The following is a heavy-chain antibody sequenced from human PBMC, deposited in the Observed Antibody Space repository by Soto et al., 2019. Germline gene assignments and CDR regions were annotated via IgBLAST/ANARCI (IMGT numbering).Heavy chain of an antibody. V-gene: IGHV4-31*03. Sequence: SETLSLTCTVSGGSISSGGYYWSWIRQHPGKGLEWIGYIYYSGSTYYNPSLKSRVTISVDTSKNQFSLKLSSVTAADTAVYYCARNRSYYYDSSGYYLFDYWGQGTLVTVSS. CDR3: ARNRSYYYDSSGYYLFDY. CDR2: IYYSGST. D-gene: IGHD3-22*01. CDR1: GGSISSGGYY. J-gene: IGHJ4*02.